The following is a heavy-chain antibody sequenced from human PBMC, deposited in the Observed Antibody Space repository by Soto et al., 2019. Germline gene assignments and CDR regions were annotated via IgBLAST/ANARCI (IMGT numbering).Heavy chain of an antibody. CDR3: GGSRSSVVVTAIGNFDY. CDR1: GYTFTSYG. CDR2: ISAYNGNT. D-gene: IGHD2-21*02. Sequence: QVQLVQSGAEVKKPGASVKVSCKASGYTFTSYGISWVRQAPGQGLEWMGWISAYNGNTNYAQKLQGRVTMTTDTSTSTAYVELRSLRSDDTAVYYCGGSRSSVVVTAIGNFDYWGQGTLVTVAS. V-gene: IGHV1-18*01. J-gene: IGHJ4*02.